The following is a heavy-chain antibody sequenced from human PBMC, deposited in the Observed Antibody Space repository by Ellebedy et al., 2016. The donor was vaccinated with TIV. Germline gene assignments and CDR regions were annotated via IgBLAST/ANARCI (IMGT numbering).Heavy chain of an antibody. Sequence: SETLSLTCAVSGGSISSSSYYWGWIRQPPGKGLEWIGSIYYSGSTYYNPSLKSRVTISVDTSKNQFSLKLSSVTAADTAVYYCARTDPGLAVAVEGYFDYWGQGTLVTVSS. CDR3: ARTDPGLAVAVEGYFDY. D-gene: IGHD6-19*01. CDR1: GGSISSSSYY. V-gene: IGHV4-39*01. J-gene: IGHJ4*02. CDR2: IYYSGST.